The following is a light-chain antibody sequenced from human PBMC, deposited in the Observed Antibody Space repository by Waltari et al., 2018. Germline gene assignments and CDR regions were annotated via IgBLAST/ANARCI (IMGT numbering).Light chain of an antibody. CDR3: QVWDNYSDQGV. CDR2: GNK. CDR1: NIGIHT. J-gene: IGLJ2*01. V-gene: IGLV3-21*02. Sequence: SYVLTQPPSVSVAPGQTAKVTCGGNNIGIHTVHWYQCKTGQAPVLGVYGNKERPSGLPERFSGSNSGNTATLTVRRVEAGDEAVYYCQVWDNYSDQGVFGGGTKLTVL.